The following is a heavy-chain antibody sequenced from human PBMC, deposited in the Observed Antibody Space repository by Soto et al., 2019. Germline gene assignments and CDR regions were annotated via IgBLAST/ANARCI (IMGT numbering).Heavy chain of an antibody. Sequence: QVQLVESGGGLVKPGGSLRLSCAASGFTFSDYYMSWIRQAPGKGLEWVSYISSSGSTIHYADSVKGRCTISRDNAKNSLYLQMNSLRAEDTAVYYCARDKTGAYYYYYGMDVWGQGTTVTVSS. CDR2: ISSSGSTI. CDR1: GFTFSDYY. J-gene: IGHJ6*02. CDR3: ARDKTGAYYYYYGMDV. D-gene: IGHD1-1*01. V-gene: IGHV3-11*01.